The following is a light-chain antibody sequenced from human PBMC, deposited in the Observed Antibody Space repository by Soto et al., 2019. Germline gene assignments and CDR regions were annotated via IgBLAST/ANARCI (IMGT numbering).Light chain of an antibody. CDR3: QQRSNWPPFT. CDR1: QSVSSY. V-gene: IGKV3-11*01. Sequence: EIVLTQSPATLSLSPGERATLSCRASQSVSSYLAWYQQKPGQAPRLLIYDASNRATGIPARFSGSGSGTAFTLTISSLEHEDVAVYYCQQRSNWPPFTFGPGTKVDIK. CDR2: DAS. J-gene: IGKJ3*01.